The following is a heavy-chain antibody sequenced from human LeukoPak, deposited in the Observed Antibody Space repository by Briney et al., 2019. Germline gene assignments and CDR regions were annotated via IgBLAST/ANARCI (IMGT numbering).Heavy chain of an antibody. CDR1: GNDFSDFS. CDR2: INPHSRAA. CDR3: VTTSVTHTRDP. J-gene: IGHJ5*02. Sequence: ASVKVSCKASGNDFSDFSFNWVRQAPGRGLEWVGWINPHSRAAHYAQRFRGRVTMEASITTAYMELNSLTSDDTAIYYCVTTSVTHTRDPWGQGTLVTVSS. V-gene: IGHV1-2*02. D-gene: IGHD5/OR15-5a*01.